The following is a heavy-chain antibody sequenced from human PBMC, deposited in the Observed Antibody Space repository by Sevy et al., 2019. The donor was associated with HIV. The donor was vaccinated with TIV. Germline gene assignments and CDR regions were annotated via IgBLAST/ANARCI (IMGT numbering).Heavy chain of an antibody. J-gene: IGHJ3*02. CDR3: ARDLSGSYGDAFDI. D-gene: IGHD1-26*01. Sequence: SETLSLTCTVSGGSISSYYWSWIRQPPGKGLEWIGYIYYIGSTNYNPSLKSRVTISVDTSKNQFSLKLSSVTAADTAVYYCARDLSGSYGDAFDIWGQGTMVTVSS. CDR2: IYYIGST. V-gene: IGHV4-59*01. CDR1: GGSISSYY.